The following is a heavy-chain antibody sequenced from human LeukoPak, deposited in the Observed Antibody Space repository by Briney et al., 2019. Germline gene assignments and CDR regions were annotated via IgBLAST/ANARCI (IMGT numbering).Heavy chain of an antibody. D-gene: IGHD6-19*01. V-gene: IGHV1-46*01. CDR3: ARGAGKGNWFDP. J-gene: IGHJ5*02. CDR1: GYTFTSYY. Sequence: ASVKVSCKASGYTFTSYYMHWVRQAPGQGLEWMGIINPSGGSTSYAQKFQGRVAMTRDTSTSTVYMELGSLRSEDTAVYYCARGAGKGNWFDPWGQGTLVTVSS. CDR2: INPSGGST.